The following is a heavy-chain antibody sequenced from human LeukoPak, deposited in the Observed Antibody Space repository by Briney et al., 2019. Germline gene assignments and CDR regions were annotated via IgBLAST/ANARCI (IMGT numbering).Heavy chain of an antibody. D-gene: IGHD2-15*01. V-gene: IGHV1-2*02. CDR3: ARLVVVAAVRDNWFDP. J-gene: IGHJ5*02. Sequence: ASVKVSCKASGYTFTGYYMHWVRQAPGQGLEWMGWINPNSGGTNYAQKFQGRVTMTRDTSISTAYMELSRLRSDDTAVYYCARLVVVAAVRDNWFDPWGQGTLVTVSS. CDR2: INPNSGGT. CDR1: GYTFTGYY.